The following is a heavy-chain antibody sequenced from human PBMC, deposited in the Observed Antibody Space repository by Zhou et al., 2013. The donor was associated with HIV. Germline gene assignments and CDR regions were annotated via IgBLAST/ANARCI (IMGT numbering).Heavy chain of an antibody. Sequence: QVQLVQSGAEVKKPGSSAKVSCKASGGTFSSHAINWCDRPLDKGFEWMGRIIPMFGTPNYARKFQGRVTITADESTSTAYMELSSLRSEDAAVYYCARGYKWDLPRTTWFDPWGQGTLVTVS. D-gene: IGHD1-26*01. J-gene: IGHJ5*02. CDR3: ARGYKWDLPRTTWFDP. V-gene: IGHV1-69*15. CDR1: GGTFSSHA. CDR2: IIPMFGTP.